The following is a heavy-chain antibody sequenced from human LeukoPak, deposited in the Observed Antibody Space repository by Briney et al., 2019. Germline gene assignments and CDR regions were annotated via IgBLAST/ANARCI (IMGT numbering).Heavy chain of an antibody. CDR1: EDSVSANSAT. CDR2: TYYRSKWYR. Sequence: SQTLSLTCAISEDSVSANSATWNWIRQSPSRGLEWLGRTYYRSKWYRDYAVSVKSRITINPDSSQNHFSLQLNSVTPEDTALYYCARDSDAFDIWGQGTIVTVSS. J-gene: IGHJ3*02. CDR3: ARDSDAFDI. V-gene: IGHV6-1*01.